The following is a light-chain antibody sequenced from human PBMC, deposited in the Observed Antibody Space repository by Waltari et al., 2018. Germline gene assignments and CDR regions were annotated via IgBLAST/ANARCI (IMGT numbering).Light chain of an antibody. CDR3: AAWDDSLNGLV. J-gene: IGLJ1*01. V-gene: IGLV1-44*01. Sequence: QSVLTQPPSASGTPGPRVTVSCSGSGSHIGSNTVTWYQHHPGKAPRLLISRDSRRPAGVPDRFAGSKSGTSASRAIRGLQSEDEADYYCAAWDDSLNGLVFGSGTKVTVL. CDR2: RDS. CDR1: GSHIGSNT.